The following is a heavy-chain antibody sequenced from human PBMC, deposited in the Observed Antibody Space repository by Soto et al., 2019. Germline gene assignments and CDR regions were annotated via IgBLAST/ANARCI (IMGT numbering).Heavy chain of an antibody. J-gene: IGHJ4*02. V-gene: IGHV2-5*02. CDR2: IYWDDDK. CDR3: ALQIAAAGRVWRYY. Sequence: QITLKESGPTLVKPTQTLTLTCTFSGFSLSTSGVGVGWIRQPPGKALEWLALIYWDDDKRYSPSLKSRLTITKDPSKNQVVLTMTNMDPVDTATYYCALQIAAAGRVWRYYWGQGTLVTVSS. CDR1: GFSLSTSGVG. D-gene: IGHD6-13*01.